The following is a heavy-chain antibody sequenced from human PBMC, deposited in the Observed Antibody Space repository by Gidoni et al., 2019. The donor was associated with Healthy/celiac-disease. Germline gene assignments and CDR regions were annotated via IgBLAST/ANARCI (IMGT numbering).Heavy chain of an antibody. CDR2: INPNSGGT. D-gene: IGHD2-2*02. J-gene: IGHJ5*02. V-gene: IGHV1-2*04. Sequence: QVQLVQSGAEVTKPGASVKVSCKASGYPFTGDYIHWVRQAPGQGLEWMGWINPNSGGTNYAQKFQGWVTMTRDTSISTAYMELSRLRSDDTAVYYCARGGNSYCSSTSCYSWFDPWGQGTLVTVSS. CDR3: ARGGNSYCSSTSCYSWFDP. CDR1: GYPFTGDY.